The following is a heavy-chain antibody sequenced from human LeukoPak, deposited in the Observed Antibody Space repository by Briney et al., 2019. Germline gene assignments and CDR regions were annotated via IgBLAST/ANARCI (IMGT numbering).Heavy chain of an antibody. D-gene: IGHD4-17*01. V-gene: IGHV4-34*01. J-gene: IGHJ1*01. Sequence: SETLSLTCAVYGGSFSGYYWSCIRQPPGKGLEWSGEINHSGSTNYNPSLKSRVAILVDTSKNQFSLKLSSVTAADTAVYYCARGHSPVTTKVSYFQHWGQGTLVTVSS. CDR2: INHSGST. CDR1: GGSFSGYY. CDR3: ARGHSPVTTKVSYFQH.